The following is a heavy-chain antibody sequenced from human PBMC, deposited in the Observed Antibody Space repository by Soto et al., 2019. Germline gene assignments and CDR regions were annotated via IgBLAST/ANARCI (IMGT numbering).Heavy chain of an antibody. V-gene: IGHV1-8*01. D-gene: IGHD3-22*01. J-gene: IGHJ3*02. CDR3: ARGSRRITMIVVVISWHAFEI. Sequence: XSVKVSCKSSGDTFTSYDSSLVRQATGQGLECMGWINPNSGNTGYAQKFQGRVTMTRNTSISTAYMELSSLRSEDTAVYYCARGSRRITMIVVVISWHAFEIWGQGTMVTV. CDR1: GDTFTSYD. CDR2: INPNSGNT.